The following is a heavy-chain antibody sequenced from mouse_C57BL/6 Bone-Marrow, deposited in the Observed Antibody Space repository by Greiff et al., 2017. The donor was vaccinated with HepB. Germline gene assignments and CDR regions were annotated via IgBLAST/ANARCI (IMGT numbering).Heavy chain of an antibody. J-gene: IGHJ2*01. D-gene: IGHD2-10*02. CDR1: GYTFTSYT. Sequence: VQLQESGAELARPGASVKMSCKASGYTFTSYTMHWVKQRPGQGLEWIGYINPSSGYTKYNQKFKDKATLTADKSSSTAYMQLSSLTSEDSAVYYCARSFVWPYYFDYWGQGTTLTVSS. CDR3: ARSFVWPYYFDY. V-gene: IGHV1-4*01. CDR2: INPSSGYT.